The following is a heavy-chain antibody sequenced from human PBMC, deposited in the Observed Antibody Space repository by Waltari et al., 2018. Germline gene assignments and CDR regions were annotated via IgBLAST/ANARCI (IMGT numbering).Heavy chain of an antibody. J-gene: IGHJ4*02. CDR3: VGWNDPINS. CDR2: IGPDGSDK. CDR1: GFTFSRFW. Sequence: EAPLVQSGGGLVQPGGSLTLSCAPPGFTFSRFWRTWIRQAPGQGRQWVAHIGPDGSDKYYVDSVKGRFTISRDNAENSLLLQMSSLRVEDTALYYCVGWNDPINSWGQGTLVAVSS. V-gene: IGHV3-7*01. D-gene: IGHD1-1*01.